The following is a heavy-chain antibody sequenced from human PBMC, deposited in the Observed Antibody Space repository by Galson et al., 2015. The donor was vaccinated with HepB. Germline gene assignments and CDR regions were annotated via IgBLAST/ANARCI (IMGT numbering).Heavy chain of an antibody. D-gene: IGHD5-12*01. V-gene: IGHV1-69*13. CDR3: ARGFPWLQSGYDGGDYYYYGMDV. CDR2: IIPIFGTA. CDR1: GGTFSSYA. J-gene: IGHJ6*02. Sequence: SVKVSCKASGGTFSSYAISWVRQAPGQGLEWMGGIIPIFGTANYAQKFQGRVTITADESTSTAYMELSSLRSEDTAVYYCARGFPWLQSGYDGGDYYYYGMDVWGQGTTVTVSS.